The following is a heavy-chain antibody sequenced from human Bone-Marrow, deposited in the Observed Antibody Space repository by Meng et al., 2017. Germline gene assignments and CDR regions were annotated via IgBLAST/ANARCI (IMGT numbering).Heavy chain of an antibody. D-gene: IGHD3-16*02. Sequence: GSLRLSCTVSGGSISSYYWSWIRQPARKGLEWIGRIYTSGSTNYNPSLKSRVTMSVDTSKNQFSLKLSSVTAADTAVYYCARDLPYYDYVWGSYRRDAFDIWGQGTMVTVSS. CDR3: ARDLPYYDYVWGSYRRDAFDI. CDR2: IYTSGST. V-gene: IGHV4-4*07. J-gene: IGHJ3*02. CDR1: GGSISSYY.